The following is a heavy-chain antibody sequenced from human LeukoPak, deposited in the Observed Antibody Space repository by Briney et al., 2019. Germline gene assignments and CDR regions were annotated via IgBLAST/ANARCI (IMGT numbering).Heavy chain of an antibody. V-gene: IGHV3-21*01. Sequence: GGSLRFSCAASGFTFSSYSMNWVRQAPGKGLEWVSFISSSRSYIYYADSVKGRFTISRDNAKNSLYLQMNSLRPEDTAVYYCARGNTGWGVWGKGTTVIVSS. CDR3: ARGNTGWGV. D-gene: IGHD6-19*01. CDR1: GFTFSSYS. CDR2: ISSSRSYI. J-gene: IGHJ6*04.